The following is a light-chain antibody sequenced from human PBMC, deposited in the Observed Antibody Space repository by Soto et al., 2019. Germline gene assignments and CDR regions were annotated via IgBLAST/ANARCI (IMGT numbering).Light chain of an antibody. CDR2: GAS. V-gene: IGKV3-20*01. Sequence: EVVLTPSPGSLSLSPGWWAPSSGGPGQSVMSNYLSWYQQKPGQPPRLLIYGASSRATGIPDRFSGSGSGTDFTLTISRLEPEDFAVYDGQQYGSSPPITFGQGTRLEIK. CDR3: QQYGSSPPIT. CDR1: QSVMSNY. J-gene: IGKJ5*01.